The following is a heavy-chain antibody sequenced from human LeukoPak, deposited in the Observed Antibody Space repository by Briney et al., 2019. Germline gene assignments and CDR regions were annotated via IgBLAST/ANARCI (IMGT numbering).Heavy chain of an antibody. CDR2: IYHSGST. CDR1: GGSISSGGYS. D-gene: IGHD4-17*01. J-gene: IGHJ5*02. Sequence: PSETLSLTCAVSGGSISSGGYSWSWIRQPPGKGLEWIGYIYHSGSTYYNPSLKSRVTISVDRSKNQFSLKLSSVTAADTAVYYCARAPTTVTWFDPWGQGTLVTVSS. CDR3: ARAPTTVTWFDP. V-gene: IGHV4-30-2*01.